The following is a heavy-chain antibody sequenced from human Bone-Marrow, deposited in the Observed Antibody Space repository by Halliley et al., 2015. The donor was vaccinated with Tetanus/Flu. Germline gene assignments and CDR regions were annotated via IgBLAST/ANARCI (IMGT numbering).Heavy chain of an antibody. Sequence: VLGGSKKPAASVRGRFSISRDDSRSIAYLQMNSLKTEDTGVYYCAKVADIVVFMESNWFAPWGQGTLVTVSA. CDR2: VLGGSK. D-gene: IGHD2-15*01. J-gene: IGHJ5*02. V-gene: IGHV3-49*02. CDR3: AKVADIVVFMESNWFAP.